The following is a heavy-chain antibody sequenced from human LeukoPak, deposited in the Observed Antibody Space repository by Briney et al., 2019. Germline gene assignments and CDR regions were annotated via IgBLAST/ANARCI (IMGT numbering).Heavy chain of an antibody. Sequence: WASVKVSCKASGYTFTSYGISWVRQAPGQGLEWMGWTSAHNDDTNYAETLQGRLTMTTDISTSTAYMELTSPRSDDTAVYYCARDWDSRNDYFDPWGQGTLVIVSS. CDR2: TSAHNDDT. CDR3: ARDWDSRNDYFDP. CDR1: GYTFTSYG. D-gene: IGHD1-1*01. J-gene: IGHJ4*02. V-gene: IGHV1-18*01.